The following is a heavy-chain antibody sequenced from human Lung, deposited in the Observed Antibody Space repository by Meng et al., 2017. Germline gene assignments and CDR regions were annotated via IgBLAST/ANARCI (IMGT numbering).Heavy chain of an antibody. CDR1: GYTFTDYY. Sequence: VQLVQSGAEVKRPGPSARVSCKASGYTFTDYYMQWVRQAPGQGLEWMGRTNPNSGDTKYAQKFQGRVTMTGYTSISTAYMELSRLTSGDTAVYYCAREGGSSSHFDNWGQGTLVTVSS. V-gene: IGHV1-2*06. CDR2: TNPNSGDT. J-gene: IGHJ4*02. D-gene: IGHD6-6*01. CDR3: AREGGSSSHFDN.